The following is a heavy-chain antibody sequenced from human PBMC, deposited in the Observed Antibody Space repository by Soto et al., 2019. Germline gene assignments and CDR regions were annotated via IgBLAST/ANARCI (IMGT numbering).Heavy chain of an antibody. V-gene: IGHV3-21*01. J-gene: IGHJ4*02. CDR2: ISSSSTFT. D-gene: IGHD6-19*01. Sequence: LRLSCVASGFTFSDYSVSWVRQAPGKGLEWLSSISSSSTFTHYADSVKGRFTISRDNAKNSLYLQMNSLRAEDTAVYYCAAPYSTGHRLLGYWGQGTLVTVSS. CDR3: AAPYSTGHRLLGY. CDR1: GFTFSDYS.